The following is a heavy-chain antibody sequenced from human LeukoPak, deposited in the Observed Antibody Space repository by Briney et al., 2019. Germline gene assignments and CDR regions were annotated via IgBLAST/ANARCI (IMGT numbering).Heavy chain of an antibody. V-gene: IGHV3-23*01. CDR1: GFTFSSYS. Sequence: GGSLRLSCAASGFTFSSYSMNWVRQAPGKGLECVSLISANGGATYYADSVKGRFTISRDNSKSTLYLQMNSLRADDTAVYYCAKASGSPYYFDYWGQGTLVTVSS. CDR3: AKASGSPYYFDY. CDR2: ISANGGAT. J-gene: IGHJ4*02. D-gene: IGHD3-10*01.